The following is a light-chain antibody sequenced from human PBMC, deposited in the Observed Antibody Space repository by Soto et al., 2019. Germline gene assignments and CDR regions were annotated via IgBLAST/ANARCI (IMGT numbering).Light chain of an antibody. CDR2: GAS. CDR3: QQYNNWPPFT. J-gene: IGKJ3*01. V-gene: IGKV3-15*01. CDR1: QSVSSN. Sequence: EIVMTQSPATLSVSPGERAXLSCRASQSVSSNLAWYQQKPGQAPRLLIYGASTRATGIPARFSGSGSGTAFTLTISSLQSEDFAVYYCQQYNNWPPFTFGPGTKVDIK.